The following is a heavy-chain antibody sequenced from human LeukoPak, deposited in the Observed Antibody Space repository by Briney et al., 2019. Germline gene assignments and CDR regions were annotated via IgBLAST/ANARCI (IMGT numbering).Heavy chain of an antibody. CDR3: AVELRREGFDP. D-gene: IGHD3-3*01. Sequence: SETLSLTCAVYGGSFSGYYWSWIRQPPGKGLEWIGEINHSGSTNYNPSLKSRVTISVDTSKNQFSLKLSSVTAADTAVYYCAVELRREGFDPWGQGTLVTVAS. V-gene: IGHV4-34*01. CDR1: GGSFSGYY. J-gene: IGHJ5*02. CDR2: INHSGST.